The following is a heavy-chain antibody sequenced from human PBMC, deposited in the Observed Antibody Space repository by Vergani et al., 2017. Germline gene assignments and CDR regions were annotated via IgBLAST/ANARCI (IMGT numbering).Heavy chain of an antibody. CDR2: INPNSGGT. Sequence: QVQLVQSGAEVKKPGASVKVSCKASGYTFTSYGISWVRQAPGQGLEWMGWINPNSGGTNYAQKFQGRVTMTRDTSISTAYMELRRLRSDDTAVYYCARRRYSSGWYDDGYYCGMDVWGQGTTVTVSS. CDR1: GYTFTSYG. J-gene: IGHJ6*02. D-gene: IGHD6-19*01. CDR3: ARRRYSSGWYDDGYYCGMDV. V-gene: IGHV1-2*02.